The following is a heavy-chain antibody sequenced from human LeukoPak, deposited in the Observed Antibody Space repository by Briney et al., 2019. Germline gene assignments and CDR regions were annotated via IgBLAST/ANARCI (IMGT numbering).Heavy chain of an antibody. J-gene: IGHJ4*02. V-gene: IGHV4-34*01. D-gene: IGHD4-17*01. CDR2: INHSGST. CDR1: GGSFSGYY. Sequence: SETLSLTCAVYGGSFSGYYWSWIRQPPGKGLEWIGEINHSGSTNYNPSLKSRVTISVDTSKNQFSLKLSSVTAADTAVYYCARGPNGDLNNFDYWGQGTLVTVSS. CDR3: ARGPNGDLNNFDY.